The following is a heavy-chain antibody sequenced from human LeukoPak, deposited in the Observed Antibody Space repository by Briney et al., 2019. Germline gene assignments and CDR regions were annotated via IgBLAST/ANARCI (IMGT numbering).Heavy chain of an antibody. CDR3: ARDRWGYSYGYWFDP. D-gene: IGHD5-18*01. CDR2: IYYSGST. V-gene: IGHV4-34*01. Sequence: SETLSLTCAVYGGSFSGYYWGWIRQPPGKGLEWIGSIYYSGSTYYNPSLKSRVTISVDTSKNQFSLKLSSVTAADTAVYYCARDRWGYSYGYWFDPWGQGTLVTVSS. J-gene: IGHJ5*02. CDR1: GGSFSGYY.